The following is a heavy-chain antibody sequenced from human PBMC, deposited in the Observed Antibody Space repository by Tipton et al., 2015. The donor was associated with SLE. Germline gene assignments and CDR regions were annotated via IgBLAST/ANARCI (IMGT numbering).Heavy chain of an antibody. CDR3: TSGYCDSEFCDDPSY. D-gene: IGHD3-9*01. Sequence: SLRLSCTATGFSFSNYEMNWVRQAPGKGLEWVSYITSTGNSIYYADSVKGRFTISRDNAKNSLFLQMDSLRAEDTAVYYCTSGYCDSEFCDDPSYWGQGTLVTVSS. J-gene: IGHJ4*02. CDR2: ITSTGNSI. CDR1: GFSFSNYE. V-gene: IGHV3-48*03.